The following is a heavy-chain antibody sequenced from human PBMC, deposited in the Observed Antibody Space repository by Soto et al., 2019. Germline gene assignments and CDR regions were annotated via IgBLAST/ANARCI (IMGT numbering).Heavy chain of an antibody. CDR3: ARAPYSNAWYRFDP. D-gene: IGHD4-4*01. Sequence: GGSLRLSCEASGFTFSGYWMSWVRQAPGKGLEWVADIKHDGSVQYYVDPVKGRLTISRDNAKKQLYLQMNGLRAEDTALYYCARAPYSNAWYRFDPWGQGTLVTVSS. CDR2: IKHDGSVQ. J-gene: IGHJ5*02. V-gene: IGHV3-7*03. CDR1: GFTFSGYW.